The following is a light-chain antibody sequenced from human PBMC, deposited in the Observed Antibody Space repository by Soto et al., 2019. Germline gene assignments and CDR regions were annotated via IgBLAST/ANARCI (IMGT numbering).Light chain of an antibody. Sequence: QSVLTQPPSVSAAPGQRVTISCSGRSSNIANYYVSWFQQLPGTAPNLLIYENNKRPSGIPGRFSGSKSGTSATLGITGLQTGDEADYYCGTWDSSLSGFVFGTGTKVTVL. V-gene: IGLV1-51*02. CDR1: SSNIANYY. CDR3: GTWDSSLSGFV. J-gene: IGLJ1*01. CDR2: ENN.